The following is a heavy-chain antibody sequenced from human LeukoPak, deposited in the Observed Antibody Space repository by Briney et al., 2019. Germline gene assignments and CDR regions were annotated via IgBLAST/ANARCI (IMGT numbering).Heavy chain of an antibody. CDR2: INWNGGST. J-gene: IGHJ6*03. CDR1: GFTFDDYG. V-gene: IGHV3-20*04. CDR3: ARYMYSSGWYDYYYMDV. D-gene: IGHD6-19*01. Sequence: GGSLRLSCAASGFTFDDYGMSWVRQAPGKGLEWVSGINWNGGSTGYADSVKGRFTISRDNAKNSLYLQMNSLRAEDTALYYCARYMYSSGWYDYYYMDVWGKGTTVTVSS.